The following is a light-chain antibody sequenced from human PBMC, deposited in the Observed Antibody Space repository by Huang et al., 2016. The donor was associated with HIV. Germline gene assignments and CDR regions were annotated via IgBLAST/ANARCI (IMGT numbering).Light chain of an antibody. CDR3: QQYNSYPLT. CDR1: QSISSW. V-gene: IGKV1-5*01. Sequence: DIQMTQSPSTLSASVGDRVTIACRASQSISSWLAWYQQKPGKAPKLLIYDASSLESGVPSRFSGSGSGTEFTLTISSLQPDNFATYYCQQYNSYPLTFGGGTKVEIK. J-gene: IGKJ4*01. CDR2: DAS.